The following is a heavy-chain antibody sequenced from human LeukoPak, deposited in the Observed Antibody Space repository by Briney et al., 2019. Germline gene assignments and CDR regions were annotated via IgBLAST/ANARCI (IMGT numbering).Heavy chain of an antibody. D-gene: IGHD6-13*01. CDR2: INYDGSST. J-gene: IGHJ4*02. CDR3: AVDLGSTLYFDY. CDR1: GFTFSRSW. V-gene: IGHV3-74*01. Sequence: GGSLRLSCAASGFTFSRSWMHWVRQTPGKGLVWLSRINYDGSSTSYADSVKGRFTISRDNAKNTLYLEMTGLRDEDVAVYYCAVDLGSTLYFDYWGQGALVTVTS.